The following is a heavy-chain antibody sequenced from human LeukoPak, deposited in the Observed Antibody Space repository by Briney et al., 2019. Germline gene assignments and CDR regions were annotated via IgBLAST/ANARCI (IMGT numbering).Heavy chain of an antibody. V-gene: IGHV4-38-2*01. CDR3: ARSAGDLYDAFDI. J-gene: IGHJ3*02. D-gene: IGHD7-27*01. CDR1: GYSISSGYY. CDR2: IYHSGST. Sequence: SETLSLTCAVSGYSISSGYYWGWIRQPPGKGLEWIGSIYHSGSTYYNPSLKSRVTISVDTSKNQFSLNLSSVTAADTAVYYCARSAGDLYDAFDIWGQGTMVTVSS.